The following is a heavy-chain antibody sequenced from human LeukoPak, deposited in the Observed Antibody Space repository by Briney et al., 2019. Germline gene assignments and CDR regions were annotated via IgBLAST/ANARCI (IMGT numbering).Heavy chain of an antibody. CDR2: IYYSGST. Sequence: LSETLSLTCTVSGGSISSGDYYWTWIRQPPGKGLEWIGYIYYSGSTYYNPSLKSRVTISVDTSKNQFSLKLSSVTAADTAVYYCARNYGDYIFDFWGQGTLVTVSS. CDR1: GGSISSGDYY. J-gene: IGHJ4*02. CDR3: ARNYGDYIFDF. V-gene: IGHV4-30-4*01. D-gene: IGHD4-17*01.